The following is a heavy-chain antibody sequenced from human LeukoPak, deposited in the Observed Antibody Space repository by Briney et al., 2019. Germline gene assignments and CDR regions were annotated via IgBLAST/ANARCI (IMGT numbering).Heavy chain of an antibody. CDR2: INSDGSST. CDR1: GFTFDDYG. CDR3: AKEGDGYH. J-gene: IGHJ3*01. D-gene: IGHD5-24*01. Sequence: GGSLRLSCAASGFTFDDYGMSWVRQAPGKGLVWVSRINSDGSSTSYADSVKGRFTISRDNAKNTLYLQMNSLRIEDTALYYCAKEGDGYHWGQGTMVTVSS. V-gene: IGHV3-74*01.